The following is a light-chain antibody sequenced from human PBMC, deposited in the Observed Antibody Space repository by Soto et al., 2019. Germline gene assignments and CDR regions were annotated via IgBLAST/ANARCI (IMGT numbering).Light chain of an antibody. J-gene: IGKJ2*01. V-gene: IGKV1-27*01. CDR3: QKYNSALMYT. CDR2: AAS. Sequence: DIQMTQSPSSLSASVGDRVTITCRASQGISNYLAWYQQKPGKVPKLLIYAASTLQSGVPSRFSGSGSGTDFTLTISILQPEDVATYYCQKYNSALMYTFGQGTKLEIK. CDR1: QGISNY.